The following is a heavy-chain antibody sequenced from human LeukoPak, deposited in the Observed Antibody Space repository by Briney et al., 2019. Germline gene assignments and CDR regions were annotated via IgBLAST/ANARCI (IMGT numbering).Heavy chain of an antibody. J-gene: IGHJ2*01. CDR2: INWNGGST. D-gene: IGHD5-18*01. CDR3: ARVTARGWAWYFDL. Sequence: RPGGSLRLSCAASGFNFDEYGMSWVRQVPGKGLEWVSGINWNGGSTGYADSVKGRFTISRDNAKNSLYLQMNSLRAEDTALYYCARVTARGWAWYFDLWGRGTLVTVSS. CDR1: GFNFDEYG. V-gene: IGHV3-20*04.